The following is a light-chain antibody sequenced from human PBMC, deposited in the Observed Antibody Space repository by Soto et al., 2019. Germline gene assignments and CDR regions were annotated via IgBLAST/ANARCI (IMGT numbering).Light chain of an antibody. CDR3: QHYNNGPPDT. V-gene: IGKV3-15*01. Sequence: EIVMTQSPATLSVSPGERATLSCSASQSVSSNLAWYQQKPGQAPRLLIYGASTRATGIPARFSGSGSGTEFTRPISSLQSEYFAVYYCQHYNNGPPDTFGQGTKLEIK. CDR2: GAS. J-gene: IGKJ2*01. CDR1: QSVSSN.